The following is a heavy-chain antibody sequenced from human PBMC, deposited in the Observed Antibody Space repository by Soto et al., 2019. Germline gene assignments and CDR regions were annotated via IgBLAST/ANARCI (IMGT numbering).Heavy chain of an antibody. D-gene: IGHD6-19*01. CDR3: AKGPHTNVGWPYYFES. CDR1: GFSLGNYP. Sequence: GGSLRLACVASGFSLGNYPMNWVRQTQGRGLEWISYSSPRGDTIYYADSVEGRFTISRDNARNSLSLHMSSLRDEDSALYYCAKGPHTNVGWPYYFESWGQGVPVTVSS. V-gene: IGHV3-48*02. CDR2: SSPRGDTI. J-gene: IGHJ4*02.